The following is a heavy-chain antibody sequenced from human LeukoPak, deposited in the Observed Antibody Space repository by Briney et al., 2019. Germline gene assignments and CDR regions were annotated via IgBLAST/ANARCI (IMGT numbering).Heavy chain of an antibody. CDR2: INHSGST. V-gene: IGHV4-34*01. CDR1: GGSFSGYY. D-gene: IGHD6-19*01. J-gene: IGHJ4*02. CDR3: ASSGWYEGGVY. Sequence: SETLSLTCADYGGSFSGYYWSWIRQPPGKGLEWIGEINHSGSTNYNPSLKSRVTISVDTSKNHFSLKLSSVTAADTAVYYCASSGWYEGGVYWGQGTLVTVSS.